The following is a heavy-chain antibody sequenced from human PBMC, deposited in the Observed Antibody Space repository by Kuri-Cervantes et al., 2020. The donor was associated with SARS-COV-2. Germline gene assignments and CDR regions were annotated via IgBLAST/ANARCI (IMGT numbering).Heavy chain of an antibody. CDR3: TRQYSSGSLDY. CDR1: GFTFSGSA. D-gene: IGHD6-19*01. V-gene: IGHV3-73*01. CDR2: IRSKANSYAT. J-gene: IGHJ4*02. Sequence: GGSLRLSCAASGFTFSGSAMHWVRQASGKGLEWVGRIRSKANSYATAYAASVKGRFTISRDDSENTAYLQMNSLKTEDTAVYYCTRQYSSGSLDYWGQGTLVTVSS.